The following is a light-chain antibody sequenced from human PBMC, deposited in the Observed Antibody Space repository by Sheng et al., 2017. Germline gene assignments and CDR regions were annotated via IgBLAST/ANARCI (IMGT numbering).Light chain of an antibody. CDR1: QNITSK. V-gene: IGKV3-15*01. Sequence: VMTQSPATLSVSPGERATLSCRASQNITSKLAWYQQKFGQAPRLLMYRASTRPTGVPARFNGSGSGTDFTLTISTLQSEDFAVFFCQQYSNWPVTFGQGTRVEI. CDR2: RAS. J-gene: IGKJ1*01. CDR3: QQYSNWPVT.